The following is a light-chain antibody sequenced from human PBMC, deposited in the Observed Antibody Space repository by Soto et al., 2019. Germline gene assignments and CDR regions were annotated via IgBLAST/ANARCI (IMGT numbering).Light chain of an antibody. CDR3: QQYGSSPT. Sequence: EIVLTQSPGTLSLSPVERASLSCRASQRLSSAYLAWYQQKPGQAPRLLIYAASSRATGFPDRFSGSGSGTDFTLTISRLEPEDSAVYYCQQYGSSPTFGGGTKVDNK. J-gene: IGKJ4*01. V-gene: IGKV3-20*01. CDR1: QRLSSAY. CDR2: AAS.